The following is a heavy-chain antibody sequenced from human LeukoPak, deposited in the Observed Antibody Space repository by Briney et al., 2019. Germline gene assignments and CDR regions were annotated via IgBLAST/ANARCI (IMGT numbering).Heavy chain of an antibody. CDR2: IYTSGST. D-gene: IGHD1-26*01. Sequence: PSETLSLTCTVSGGSISGYYWSWIRQPAGKGLEWIGRIYTSGSTNYNPYLKSRVTMSVDTSKNQFSLKLSSVTAADTAVYYGARDTYFSGSSPGYFDCWGQGTLVTVSS. V-gene: IGHV4-4*07. CDR3: ARDTYFSGSSPGYFDC. CDR1: GGSISGYY. J-gene: IGHJ4*02.